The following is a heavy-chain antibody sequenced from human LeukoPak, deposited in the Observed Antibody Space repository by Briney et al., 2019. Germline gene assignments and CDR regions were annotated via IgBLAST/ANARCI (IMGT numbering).Heavy chain of an antibody. CDR1: GFTISKYD. CDR3: AKAFDYNGLRGEGGSFDY. V-gene: IGHV3-13*01. CDR2: IGIPGDT. D-gene: IGHD4-11*01. J-gene: IGHJ4*02. Sequence: GGSLRLSCAASGFTISKYDMHWVRQTTKRRLEWVSGIGIPGDTYYLDAVKGRLTVSRENVKNSVYLQMNGLRDEDTAVYFCAKAFDYNGLRGEGGSFDYWGQGALVTVSS.